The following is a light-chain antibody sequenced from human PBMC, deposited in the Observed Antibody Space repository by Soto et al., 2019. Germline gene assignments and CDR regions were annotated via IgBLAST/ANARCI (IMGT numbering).Light chain of an antibody. CDR2: DVS. CDR3: SSYTSSSTLL. Sequence: QSVLTQPASVSGSPGQSITISCTGTSSDVGGYNYVSWYQQHPGKAPKLMIYDVSNRPSGVSNRFSGSKSGNTASLTISGLQAEDEADYYCSSYTSSSTLLCGGGTQLTVL. V-gene: IGLV2-14*01. CDR1: SSDVGGYNY. J-gene: IGLJ2*01.